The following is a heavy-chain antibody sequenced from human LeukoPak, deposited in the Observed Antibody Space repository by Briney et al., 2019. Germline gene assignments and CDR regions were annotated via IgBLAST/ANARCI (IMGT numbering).Heavy chain of an antibody. Sequence: SETLSLTCAVYGGSFSGYYWSWICQPPGKGLEWIGEINHSGSTNYNPSLKSRVTISVDTSKNQFSLKLSSVTAADTAVYYCARQHQSSSWYADYWGQGTLVIVSS. CDR2: INHSGST. J-gene: IGHJ4*02. V-gene: IGHV4-34*01. D-gene: IGHD6-13*01. CDR1: GGSFSGYY. CDR3: ARQHQSSSWYADY.